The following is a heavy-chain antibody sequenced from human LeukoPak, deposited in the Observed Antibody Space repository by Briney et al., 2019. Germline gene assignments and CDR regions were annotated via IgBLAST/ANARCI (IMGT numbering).Heavy chain of an antibody. V-gene: IGHV3-48*01. Sequence: PGGSLRLSCTASGFTFSNYWMHWVRQAPGKGLEWVSNISSSSSTIYYADSVKGRFTISRDNAKNSLYLQMNSLRAEDTAVYYCARDRRFDYWGQGTLVTVSS. CDR2: ISSSSSTI. CDR3: ARDRRFDY. CDR1: GFTFSNYW. J-gene: IGHJ4*02.